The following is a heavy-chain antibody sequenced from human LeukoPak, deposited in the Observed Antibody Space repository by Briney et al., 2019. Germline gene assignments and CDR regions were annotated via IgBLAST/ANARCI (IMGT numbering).Heavy chain of an antibody. V-gene: IGHV3-9*01. CDR2: ISWNSGSI. D-gene: IGHD6-19*01. CDR1: GFTFDDYA. J-gene: IGHJ4*02. Sequence: GRSLRLSCAASGFTFDDYAMHWVRQAPGKGLEWVPGISWNSGSIGYADSVKGRFTISRDNAKNSLYLQMNSLRAEDTALYYCAKDNGAVAVTYFDYWGQGTLVTVSS. CDR3: AKDNGAVAVTYFDY.